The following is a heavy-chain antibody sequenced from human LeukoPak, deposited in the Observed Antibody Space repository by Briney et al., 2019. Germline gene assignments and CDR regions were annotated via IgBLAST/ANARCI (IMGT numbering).Heavy chain of an antibody. CDR1: GFTVSGNY. V-gene: IGHV3-66*01. CDR3: ARVFWEKDGFIGAFDI. D-gene: IGHD3-3*01. Sequence: PGGSLRLSCAASGFTVSGNYMSWDRQAPGKGLEWVSIIYSGDSTYYADSVKGRFSISRDNSKNTLYLQMNSLRAEDTAVYYCARVFWEKDGFIGAFDIWGQGTMVTVSS. J-gene: IGHJ3*02. CDR2: IYSGDST.